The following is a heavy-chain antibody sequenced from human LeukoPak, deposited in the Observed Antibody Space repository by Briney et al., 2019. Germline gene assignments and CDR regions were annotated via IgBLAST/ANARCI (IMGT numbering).Heavy chain of an antibody. J-gene: IGHJ6*02. V-gene: IGHV3-13*01. CDR2: VGTNHDT. CDR1: GFSVSTFD. Sequence: PGESLRLSCVAPGFSVSTFDMYWVRQAAGGGLEWVAAVGTNHDTLYLGSVKGRFTISRENAKNSLSLEMSYLTVEDTAVYYCTREWRGIASHYSGMDVWGQGTAVIVSS. D-gene: IGHD3-16*02. CDR3: TREWRGIASHYSGMDV.